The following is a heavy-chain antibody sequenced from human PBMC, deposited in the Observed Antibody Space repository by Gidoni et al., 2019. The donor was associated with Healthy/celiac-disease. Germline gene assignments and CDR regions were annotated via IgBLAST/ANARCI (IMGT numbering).Heavy chain of an antibody. CDR2: IYHSGST. J-gene: IGHJ6*02. CDR3: AREPLSYGMDV. Sequence: GLEWIGEIYHSGSTNYNPSLKSRVTISVDKSKNQFSLKLSSVTAADTAVYYCAREPLSYGMDVWGQGTTVTVSS. V-gene: IGHV4-4*02.